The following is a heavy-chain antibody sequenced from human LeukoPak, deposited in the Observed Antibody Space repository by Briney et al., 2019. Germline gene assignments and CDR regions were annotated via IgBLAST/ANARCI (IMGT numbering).Heavy chain of an antibody. Sequence: SETLSLTCTVSGGSISSSSYYWGWIRQPPGKGLEWIGSIYYSGSTYYNPSLKSRVTISVDTSKNQFSLKLSSVTAADTAVYYCARVVAPGRRFDPWGQGTLVTVSS. CDR2: IYYSGST. CDR3: ARVVAPGRRFDP. J-gene: IGHJ5*02. CDR1: GGSISSSSYY. D-gene: IGHD5-12*01. V-gene: IGHV4-39*07.